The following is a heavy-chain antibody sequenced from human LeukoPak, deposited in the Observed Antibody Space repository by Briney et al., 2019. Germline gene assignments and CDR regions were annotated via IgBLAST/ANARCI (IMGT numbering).Heavy chain of an antibody. CDR1: GGCISSGGYS. J-gene: IGHJ4*02. Sequence: SETLSLTFAVSGGCISSGGYSWSWIRQPPGKGLEWIGYIYHSGSTHYNPSLKSRVAISVDTSKNHFSLKLNSVTAADTAVYFCARDGPSRPFTIWGQGTLVTVSS. CDR3: ARDGPSRPFTI. CDR2: IYHSGST. D-gene: IGHD2/OR15-2a*01. V-gene: IGHV4-30-2*01.